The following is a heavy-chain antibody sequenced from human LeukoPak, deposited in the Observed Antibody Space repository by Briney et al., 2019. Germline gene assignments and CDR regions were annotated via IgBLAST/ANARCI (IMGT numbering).Heavy chain of an antibody. CDR2: IYSGAST. V-gene: IGHV3-53*01. J-gene: IGHJ4*02. Sequence: GGSLRLSCAASGFTVSSNYMSWVRRAPGKGLEWVSVIYSGASTYYADSVKGRFTISRDNSKNTLYLQMNSLRAEDTAVYSCARGGATRPFDYWGQGTLVTVSS. D-gene: IGHD1-26*01. CDR3: ARGGATRPFDY. CDR1: GFTVSSNY.